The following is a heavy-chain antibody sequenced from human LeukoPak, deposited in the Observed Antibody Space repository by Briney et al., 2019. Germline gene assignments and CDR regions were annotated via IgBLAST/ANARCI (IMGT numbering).Heavy chain of an antibody. J-gene: IGHJ4*02. D-gene: IGHD4-23*01. CDR2: ISYDGRDK. CDR1: GFTFSSYG. V-gene: IGHV3-30*18. Sequence: HPGGSLRLSCAASGFTFSSYGMQWVRQAPGKGLEWVAIISYDGRDKFYEDSVKGRFTISRDNSKNTLYLQMNNLRAEDTAVYYCAKPTTVLTSYYFDYWGQGTLVTVSS. CDR3: AKPTTVLTSYYFDY.